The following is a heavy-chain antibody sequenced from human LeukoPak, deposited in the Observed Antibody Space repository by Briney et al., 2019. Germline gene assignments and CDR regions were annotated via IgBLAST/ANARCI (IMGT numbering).Heavy chain of an antibody. CDR3: AKNLYCGGGSCYPSALGMDV. V-gene: IGHV3-23*01. D-gene: IGHD2-15*01. Sequence: GGSLRLSCAASGFTFSSYAMSWVRQAPGKGQEWVSSISGSGNRTYYADSVKGRFTISRDNSKNTLFLQMNSLRAEDTAVYYCAKNLYCGGGSCYPSALGMDVWGQGTTVTVSS. J-gene: IGHJ6*02. CDR2: ISGSGNRT. CDR1: GFTFSSYA.